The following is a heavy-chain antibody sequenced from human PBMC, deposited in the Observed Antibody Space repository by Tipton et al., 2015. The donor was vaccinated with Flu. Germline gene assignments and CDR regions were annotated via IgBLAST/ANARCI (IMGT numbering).Heavy chain of an antibody. J-gene: IGHJ6*03. CDR3: AKEGPETPYYYYYMDV. D-gene: IGHD2-15*01. V-gene: IGHV3-23*01. CDR2: ISGSGGST. CDR1: GFTFSSYA. Sequence: SLRLSCAASGFTFSSYAMSWVRQAPGKGLEWVSAISGSGGSTYYADSVKGRFTISRDNSKNTLYLQMNSLRAEDTAVYYCAKEGPETPYYYYYMDVWGKGTTATVSS.